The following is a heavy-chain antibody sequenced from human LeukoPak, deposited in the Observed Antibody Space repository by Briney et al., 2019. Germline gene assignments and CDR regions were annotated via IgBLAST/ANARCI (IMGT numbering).Heavy chain of an antibody. Sequence: GESLKISCKGSGYSFSDFWIVWVRQMPGKGLEWMGIIYPGDSDTRYSPSFQGQVTISADKSISTAYLQWSSLKASDTAMYYCARRRGDYAWDYWGQGTLVTVSS. CDR3: ARRRGDYAWDY. J-gene: IGHJ4*02. CDR1: GYSFSDFW. V-gene: IGHV5-51*01. CDR2: IYPGDSDT. D-gene: IGHD4-17*01.